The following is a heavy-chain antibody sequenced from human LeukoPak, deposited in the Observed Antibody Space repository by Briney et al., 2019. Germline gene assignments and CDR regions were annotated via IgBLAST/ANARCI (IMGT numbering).Heavy chain of an antibody. J-gene: IGHJ4*02. CDR2: IYCSGAA. CDR1: GGSIGNDGYY. CDR3: ARGRYYGFSGDS. V-gene: IGHV4-31*03. Sequence: SETLSLTCTVSGGSIGNDGYYWNWLRQHPGRGLEWIVFIYCSGAAPYNPSLKSRVTISVDTSTNQFSLKLTSVTAADTAVYFCARGRYYGFSGDSWGQGTLVTVSS. D-gene: IGHD3-10*01.